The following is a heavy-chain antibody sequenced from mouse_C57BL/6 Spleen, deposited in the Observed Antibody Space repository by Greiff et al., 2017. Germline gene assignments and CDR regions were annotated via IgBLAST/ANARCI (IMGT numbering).Heavy chain of an antibody. V-gene: IGHV1-55*01. CDR2: IYPGSGST. Sequence: QVQLQQPGAELVKPGASVKMSCKASGYTFTSYWITWVKQRPGQGLEWIGDIYPGSGSTNYNEKFKSKATMTVDTSSSTAYMQPSSLTSEDSAVYYCAREGGYHWYFDVWGTGTTVTVSS. J-gene: IGHJ1*03. D-gene: IGHD1-1*02. CDR1: GYTFTSYW. CDR3: AREGGYHWYFDV.